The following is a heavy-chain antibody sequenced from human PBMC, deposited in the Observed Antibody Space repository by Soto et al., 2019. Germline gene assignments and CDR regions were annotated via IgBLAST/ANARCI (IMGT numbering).Heavy chain of an antibody. D-gene: IGHD2-8*02. J-gene: IGHJ5*02. V-gene: IGHV5-51*01. CDR3: ARGSRTATTCDPWFDP. CDR2: IHLGDSYT. CDR1: GYTFSSYW. Sequence: PVESLTISCQDSGYTFSSYWIAWVRQMPGKGLEWMAIIHLGDSYTRDSPSFQGQVTISVDKSITTAYLQWSSLKASDTAMYYCARGSRTATTCDPWFDPWGQGTMVTVSS.